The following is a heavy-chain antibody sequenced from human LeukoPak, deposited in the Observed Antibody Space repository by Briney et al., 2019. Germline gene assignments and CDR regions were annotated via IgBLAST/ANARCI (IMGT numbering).Heavy chain of an antibody. CDR2: TRNKAHNYTT. Sequence: GGSLRLSCAASGFTFSDHFLDWVRQAPGKGLEWVGRTRNKAHNYTTSYAASVQGRFTISRHASKKLMYLQMNSLKNEDTAVYFCVRDQGLPGDYWGQGTLVTVSS. V-gene: IGHV3-72*01. CDR3: VRDQGLPGDY. J-gene: IGHJ4*02. CDR1: GFTFSDHF. D-gene: IGHD6-25*01.